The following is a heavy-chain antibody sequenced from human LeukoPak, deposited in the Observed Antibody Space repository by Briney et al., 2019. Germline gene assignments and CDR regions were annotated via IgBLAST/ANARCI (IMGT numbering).Heavy chain of an antibody. CDR1: GGSISSYY. J-gene: IGHJ6*03. V-gene: IGHV4-4*07. D-gene: IGHD2-2*02. CDR2: IYTSGST. CDR3: ARGPAAIPRYYYYMDV. Sequence: SETLSLTCTVSGGSISSYYWSWIRQPAGKGLEWIGRIYTSGSTNYNPSLKSRVTMSVDTSKNQFSLKLSSVTAADTAVYYCARGPAAIPRYYYYMDVWGKGTTVTVSS.